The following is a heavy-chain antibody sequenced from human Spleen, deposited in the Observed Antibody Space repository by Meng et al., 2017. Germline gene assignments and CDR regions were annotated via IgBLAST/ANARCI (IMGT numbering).Heavy chain of an antibody. D-gene: IGHD4-11*01. CDR3: ARGPTTMAHDFDY. Sequence: VRLQESGPGLVQPSQTLSLTCVVSGGSFSDYYWSWIRQPPGKGLEWIGEINHSGSTNYNPSLESRATISVDTSQNNLSLKLSSVTAADSAVYYCARGPTTMAHDFDYWGQGTLVTVSS. CDR2: INHSGST. J-gene: IGHJ4*02. V-gene: IGHV4-34*09. CDR1: GGSFSDYY.